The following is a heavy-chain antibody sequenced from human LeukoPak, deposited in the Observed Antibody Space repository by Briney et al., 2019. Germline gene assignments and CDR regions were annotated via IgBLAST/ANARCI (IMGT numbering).Heavy chain of an antibody. CDR1: GYSFTSYW. V-gene: IGHV5-51*01. CDR2: IYPGDSDT. CDR3: ARRGGSAPETRDEYAFDS. Sequence: GESLKISCKGSGYSFTSYWIGWVRQMPGKGLEWMGIIYPGDSDTRYSPSFQGQVTISADKSISTAYLQWSSLKASDTAMYYCARRGGSAPETRDEYAFDSWGQGTMVTVSS. D-gene: IGHD1-26*01. J-gene: IGHJ3*02.